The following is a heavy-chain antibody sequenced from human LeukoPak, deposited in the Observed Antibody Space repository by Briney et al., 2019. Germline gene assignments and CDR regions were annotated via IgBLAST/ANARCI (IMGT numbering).Heavy chain of an antibody. CDR3: ARGYNWGSPTRDFYYLDV. CDR1: GGSISSYY. V-gene: IGHV4-4*07. CDR2: IYTSGST. D-gene: IGHD7-27*01. J-gene: IGHJ6*03. Sequence: SETLSLTCTVSGGSISSYYWSWIRQPAGKGLEWIGRIYTSGSTNYNPSLKSRVTMSVDTSKNQFSLKLRSVTAADTAVYYCARGYNWGSPTRDFYYLDVWGKGTTVTVSS.